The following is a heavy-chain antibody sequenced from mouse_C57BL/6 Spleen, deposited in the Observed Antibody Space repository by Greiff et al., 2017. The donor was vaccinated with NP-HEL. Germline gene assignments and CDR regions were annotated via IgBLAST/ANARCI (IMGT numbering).Heavy chain of an antibody. CDR1: GYAFSSSW. Sequence: VQLVESGPELVKPGASVKISCKASGYAFSSSWMNWVKQRPGKGLEWIGRIYPGDGDTNYNGKFKGKATLTADKSSSTAYMQLSSLTSEDSAVYVCAREEVVALYYYAMDYWGQGTSVTVSS. CDR3: AREEVVALYYYAMDY. D-gene: IGHD1-1*01. CDR2: IYPGDGDT. J-gene: IGHJ4*01. V-gene: IGHV1-82*01.